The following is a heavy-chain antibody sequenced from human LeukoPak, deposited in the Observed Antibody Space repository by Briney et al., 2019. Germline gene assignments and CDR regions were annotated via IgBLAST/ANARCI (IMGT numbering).Heavy chain of an antibody. Sequence: SQTLSLTCTVSGGSISSGDYYWSWIRQPPGKGLEWIGYIYYSGSTYYNPSLKSRVAISVDTSKNQFPLKLSSVTAADTAVYYCARDLSVLLWFGELSIWGQGTLVTVSS. CDR2: IYYSGST. D-gene: IGHD3-10*01. CDR1: GGSISSGDYY. CDR3: ARDLSVLLWFGELSI. J-gene: IGHJ4*02. V-gene: IGHV4-30-4*01.